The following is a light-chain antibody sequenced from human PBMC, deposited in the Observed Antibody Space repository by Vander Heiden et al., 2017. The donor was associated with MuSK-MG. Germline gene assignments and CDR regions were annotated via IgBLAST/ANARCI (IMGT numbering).Light chain of an antibody. V-gene: IGKV1-39*01. CDR3: QQSYSTFT. J-gene: IGKJ3*01. CDR1: QTISTY. CDR2: AAS. Sequence: VGDRVTITCRASQTISTYLNWYQHKPGKAPKLLIYAASSLQSGVPARFSGRGSGTEFTLTISRLQPEDLATYFWQQSYSTFTFGHGTKVDIK.